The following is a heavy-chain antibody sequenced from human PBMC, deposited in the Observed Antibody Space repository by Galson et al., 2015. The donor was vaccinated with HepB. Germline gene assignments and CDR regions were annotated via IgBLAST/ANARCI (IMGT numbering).Heavy chain of an antibody. D-gene: IGHD5-12*01. J-gene: IGHJ4*02. CDR1: GFTFSYYA. V-gene: IGHV3-33*01. CDR2: IWYDGSDK. Sequence: SLRLSCAASGFTFSYYAMHWVRQAPGKGLEWVAVIWYDGSDKFYADSVKGRFTISRDNSNNTLYLQMNSLRVEDTAIYYCARGDRNIVATMEYWGQGTLVTVSS. CDR3: ARGDRNIVATMEY.